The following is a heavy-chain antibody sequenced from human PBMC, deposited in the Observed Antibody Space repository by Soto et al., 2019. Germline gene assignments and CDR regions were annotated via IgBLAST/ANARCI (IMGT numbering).Heavy chain of an antibody. CDR3: ARDYLRGTYRWSGGN. D-gene: IGHD3-16*02. CDR1: GFTFSDDF. CDR2: SRNRVKGYTT. J-gene: IGHJ4*02. V-gene: IGHV3-72*01. Sequence: GGSLRLSCAGSGFTFSDDFIDWVRQAPGKGLEWVGRSRNRVKGYTTEYAAFVKGRFTISRDDSENSVHLQMNSLSTEDTAVYYCARDYLRGTYRWSGGNWGQGTLVTVSS.